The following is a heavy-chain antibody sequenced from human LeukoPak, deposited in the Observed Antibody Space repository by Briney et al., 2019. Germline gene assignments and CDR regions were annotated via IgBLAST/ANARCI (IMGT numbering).Heavy chain of an antibody. CDR2: IKEDGRDK. V-gene: IGHV3-7*03. Sequence: GGSLRLSCAASGFTFSNYWMTWVRQAPGKGLEWVASIKEDGRDKYYVDSLKGRFTISRDNGRNSLYLQMNSPRAEDTAIYYCARAVTVYTSGWSRYFDFWGQGTLVTVSS. CDR3: ARAVTVYTSGWSRYFDF. CDR1: GFTFSNYW. D-gene: IGHD6-19*01. J-gene: IGHJ4*02.